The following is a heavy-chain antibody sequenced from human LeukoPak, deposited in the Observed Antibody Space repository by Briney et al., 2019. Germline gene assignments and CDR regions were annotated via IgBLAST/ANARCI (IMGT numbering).Heavy chain of an antibody. CDR3: ALSPLGAAGTWSGLFDY. V-gene: IGHV4-38-2*01. D-gene: IGHD6-13*01. Sequence: SETLCLTCAVSGYSISSGYYWGWIRQPPGKGLEWIGSIYTSGSTYYNPSLKSRVTISVDTSKNQFSLKLSSVTAADTAVYYCALSPLGAAGTWSGLFDYWGQGTLVTVSS. CDR2: IYTSGST. J-gene: IGHJ4*02. CDR1: GYSISSGYY.